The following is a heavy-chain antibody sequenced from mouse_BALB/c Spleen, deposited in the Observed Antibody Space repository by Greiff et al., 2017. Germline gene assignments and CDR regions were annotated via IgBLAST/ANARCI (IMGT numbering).Heavy chain of an antibody. CDR1: GYTFTSYW. V-gene: IGHV1-87*01. Sequence: VKLQQSGAELARPGASVKLSCKASGYTFTSYWMQWVKQRPGQGLEWIGAIYPGDGDTRYTQKFKGKATLTADKSSSTAYMQLSSLASEDSAVYYCARGGNYDYAMDYWGQGTSVTVSS. J-gene: IGHJ4*01. D-gene: IGHD2-1*01. CDR2: IYPGDGDT. CDR3: ARGGNYDYAMDY.